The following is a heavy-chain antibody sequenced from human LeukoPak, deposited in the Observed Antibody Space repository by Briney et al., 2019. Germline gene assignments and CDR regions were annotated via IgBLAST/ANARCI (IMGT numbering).Heavy chain of an antibody. CDR2: ISGSGGST. CDR3: AKGATSGWLLYWFDP. D-gene: IGHD6-19*01. V-gene: IGHV3-23*01. J-gene: IGHJ5*02. Sequence: GGSLRLSCAVSGLTSSTYATSYAMTWVRQAPGKGLEWVSGISGSGGSTYYAESVKGRFTISRDNFKNTLYLQMNSPRDDDTAIYYCAKGATSGWLLYWFDPWGQGTLVTVSS. CDR1: GLTSSTYATSYA.